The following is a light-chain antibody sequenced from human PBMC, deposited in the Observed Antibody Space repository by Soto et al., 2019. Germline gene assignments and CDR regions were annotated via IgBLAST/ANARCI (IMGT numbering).Light chain of an antibody. J-gene: IGKJ5*01. CDR2: AAS. V-gene: IGKV1-39*01. CDR1: QSISSY. Sequence: DIQMTQSPSSLSASVGDRVTITCRASQSISSYLNWYQQKPGKAPKLLIYAASSLQSGVPSRFSGSGSGTEFTLTISSLQSEDFAVYYCQQYNNWPGTFGQGTRLEIK. CDR3: QQYNNWPGT.